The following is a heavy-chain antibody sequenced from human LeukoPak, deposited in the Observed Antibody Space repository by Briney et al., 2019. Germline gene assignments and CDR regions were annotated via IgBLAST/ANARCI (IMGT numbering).Heavy chain of an antibody. V-gene: IGHV4-39*07. CDR1: GGSISSSSYY. Sequence: SETLSLTCTVSGGSISSSSYYWGWIRQPPGKGLEWIGSIYYSGSTYYNPSLKSRVTISVDTSKNQFSLKLSSVTAADTAVYYCARPRIYYYGSGSYYNYYYMDVWGKGTTVTVSS. D-gene: IGHD3-10*01. J-gene: IGHJ6*03. CDR3: ARPRIYYYGSGSYYNYYYMDV. CDR2: IYYSGST.